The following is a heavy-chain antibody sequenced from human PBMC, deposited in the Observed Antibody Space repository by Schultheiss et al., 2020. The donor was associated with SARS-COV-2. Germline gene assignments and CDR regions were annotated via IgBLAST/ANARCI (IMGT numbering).Heavy chain of an antibody. CDR3: ARAKQLGYYYGMDV. D-gene: IGHD6-6*01. CDR1: GFTFTNYG. V-gene: IGHV3-30*03. Sequence: GESLKISCAASGFTFTNYGMHWVRQAPGKGLEWVAVISYDGSNKYYADSVKGRFTISRDNSKNTLYLQMNSLRAEDTAVYYCARAKQLGYYYGMDVWGQGTTVTVSS. J-gene: IGHJ6*02. CDR2: ISYDGSNK.